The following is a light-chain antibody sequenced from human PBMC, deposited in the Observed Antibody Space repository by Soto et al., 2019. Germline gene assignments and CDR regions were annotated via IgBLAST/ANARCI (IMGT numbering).Light chain of an antibody. CDR1: ESVSTNY. Sequence: EIVLTQSPGTLSLSPGERATLSCRASESVSTNYLAWYQQKPGQAPRLLISGASSRATGIPDRFSGSGSGADFPHTINRLEPEDVAVYYCQQYGSVPLTFGGGTKVEIK. CDR3: QQYGSVPLT. CDR2: GAS. V-gene: IGKV3-20*01. J-gene: IGKJ4*01.